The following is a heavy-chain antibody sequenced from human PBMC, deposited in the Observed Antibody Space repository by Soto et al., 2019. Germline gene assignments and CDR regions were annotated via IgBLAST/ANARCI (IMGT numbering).Heavy chain of an antibody. V-gene: IGHV6-1*01. CDR2: TYYRSKWYN. CDR1: GDSVPSNSAT. J-gene: IGHJ5*02. Sequence: PSQTLSLTCAISGDSVPSNSATWNWIRQSPSRGLEWLGRTYYRSKWYNDYAPSVRSRIIINPDTSKNQFSLQLNSVIPEDTAVYYCGRAHLGSDRYILEPFDPWGQGTLVTVSS. D-gene: IGHD1-1*01. CDR3: GRAHLGSDRYILEPFDP.